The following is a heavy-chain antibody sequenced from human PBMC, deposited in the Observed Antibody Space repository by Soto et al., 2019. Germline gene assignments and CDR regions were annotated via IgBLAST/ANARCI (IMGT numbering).Heavy chain of an antibody. CDR3: AKARCSTSNCYVPDY. D-gene: IGHD2-2*01. CDR2: ISGSGGSP. Sequence: PGGSLRLSCAASGFTFSSYTMSWVRRAPGKGLEWVSTISGSGGSPSYADSVQGRFTISRDNPKNTLYLQLNSLTVDDTATYYCAKARCSTSNCYVPDYWGQGAPVTASS. V-gene: IGHV3-23*01. J-gene: IGHJ4*02. CDR1: GFTFSSYT.